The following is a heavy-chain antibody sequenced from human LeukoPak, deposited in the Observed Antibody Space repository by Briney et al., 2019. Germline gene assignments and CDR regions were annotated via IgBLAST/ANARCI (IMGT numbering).Heavy chain of an antibody. V-gene: IGHV4-59*12. CDR3: ARVASSASSSWYMYYYYYMDV. CDR2: IYYSGST. J-gene: IGHJ6*03. Sequence: PSETLSLTCTVSGGSISSYYWSWIRQPPGKGLEWIGYIYYSGSTNYNPSLKSRVTISVDTSKNQFSLKLSSVTAADTAVYYCARVASSASSSWYMYYYYYMDVWGKGTTVTVSS. CDR1: GGSISSYY. D-gene: IGHD6-13*01.